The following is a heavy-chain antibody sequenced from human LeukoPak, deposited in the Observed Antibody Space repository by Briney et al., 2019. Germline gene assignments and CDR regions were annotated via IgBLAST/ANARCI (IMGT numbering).Heavy chain of an antibody. D-gene: IGHD3-22*01. CDR2: ISGSGGST. J-gene: IGHJ4*02. CDR3: AKDLSHYYDSSGYYYDYFDY. V-gene: IGHV3-23*01. Sequence: GGSLRLSCAASGFTFSSYAMSWVRQAPGKGLEWVSAISGSGGSTYYVDSVKGRFTISRDNSKNTLYLQMNSLRAEDTAVYYCAKDLSHYYDSSGYYYDYFDYWGQGTLVTVSS. CDR1: GFTFSSYA.